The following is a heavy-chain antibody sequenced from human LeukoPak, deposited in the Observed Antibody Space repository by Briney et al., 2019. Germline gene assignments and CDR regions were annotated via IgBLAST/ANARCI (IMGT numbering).Heavy chain of an antibody. J-gene: IGHJ5*02. CDR3: ARSRAFKSGAFDP. V-gene: IGHV4-61*01. D-gene: IGHD1-26*01. CDR1: GASVSSASY. Sequence: SETLSLTCTVSGASVSSASYWTWIRQPPGKGVEWIPHIYNGVNTNYNPSHKIRVTISVDTSKNQFSLRLNSVTAADTAVYYCARSRAFKSGAFDPWGQGSLVTVSS. CDR2: IYNGVNT.